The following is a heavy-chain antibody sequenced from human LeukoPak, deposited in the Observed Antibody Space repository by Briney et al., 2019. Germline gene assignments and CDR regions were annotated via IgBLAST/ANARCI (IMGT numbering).Heavy chain of an antibody. CDR3: ASQYYDFWSGSPHYYMDV. Sequence: SETLSLTCAVCGGSFSGYYWSWIRQPPGKGLEWIGEINHSGSTNYNPSLKSRVTISVDTSKNQFSLKLSFVPAADTAVYYCASQYYDFWSGSPHYYMDVWGKGTTVTVSS. CDR2: INHSGST. CDR1: GGSFSGYY. J-gene: IGHJ6*03. D-gene: IGHD3-3*01. V-gene: IGHV4-34*01.